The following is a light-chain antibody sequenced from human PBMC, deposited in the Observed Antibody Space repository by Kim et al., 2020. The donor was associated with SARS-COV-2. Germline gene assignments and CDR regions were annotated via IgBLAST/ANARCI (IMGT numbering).Light chain of an antibody. Sequence: GERVTFSCCRSSGSIDDNYVRWYQQRPGGVPTTVLYEDDQRPSGVSDRFSGSIDNSSDSASLTISGLRTEDEADYYCQSYNRDNVLFGGGTQLTVL. V-gene: IGLV6-57*03. J-gene: IGLJ2*01. CDR1: SGSIDDNY. CDR2: EDD. CDR3: QSYNRDNVL.